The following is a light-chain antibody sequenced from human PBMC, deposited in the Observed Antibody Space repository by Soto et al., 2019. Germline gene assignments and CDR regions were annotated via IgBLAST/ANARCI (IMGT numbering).Light chain of an antibody. CDR1: QSVNIY. Sequence: IQLTQSPASLSSSVGDRVTLTCRASQSVNIYLNWYQQKPGKAPTLLIYAASSLQSGVPARFSGGGSRTDFTLTISSLQPEDFATYYCQQSYRSPYTFGQGTKLEI. CDR2: AAS. J-gene: IGKJ2*01. V-gene: IGKV1-39*01. CDR3: QQSYRSPYT.